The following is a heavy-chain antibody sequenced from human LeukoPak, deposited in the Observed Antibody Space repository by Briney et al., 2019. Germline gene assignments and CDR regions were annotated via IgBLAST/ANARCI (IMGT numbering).Heavy chain of an antibody. D-gene: IGHD7-27*01. V-gene: IGHV5-51*01. Sequence: GESLKISRKGSGYSFTSYWIGWVRQMPGKGLGWMGIIYPDDSDTRYSPSFQGQVTMSADKSISTAYLQWSSLKASDTAMYYCALANWGSPHNYWGQGTLVTVSS. CDR1: GYSFTSYW. CDR3: ALANWGSPHNY. J-gene: IGHJ4*02. CDR2: IYPDDSDT.